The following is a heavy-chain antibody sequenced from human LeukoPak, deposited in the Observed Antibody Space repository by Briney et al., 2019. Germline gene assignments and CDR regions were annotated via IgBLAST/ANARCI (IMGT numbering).Heavy chain of an antibody. CDR3: ARDRVGLPPSVVSDAFDI. Sequence: SETLSLTCTVSGGSISSYYWSWIRQPAGKGLEWIGRIYTSGSTNYNPSLKSRVTMSVDTSKNQFSLKLSSVTAADTAVYYCARDRVGLPPSVVSDAFDIWGQGTMVTVSS. V-gene: IGHV4-4*07. J-gene: IGHJ3*02. D-gene: IGHD2-15*01. CDR1: GGSISSYY. CDR2: IYTSGST.